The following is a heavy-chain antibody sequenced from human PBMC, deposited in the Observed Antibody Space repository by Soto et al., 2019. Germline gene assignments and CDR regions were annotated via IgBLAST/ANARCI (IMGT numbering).Heavy chain of an antibody. V-gene: IGHV4-30-4*01. CDR3: AGVGFGELLAHGMDV. Sequence: QVQLQESGPGLVKPSRTLSLTCTVSGGSISSGDYYWSWIRQPPGKGLEWIGYIYYSGSTYYHPSLKSRVTISVDTSKNQFSLKLSSVTAADTAVYYCAGVGFGELLAHGMDVWGQGTTVTVSS. D-gene: IGHD3-10*01. CDR2: IYYSGST. CDR1: GGSISSGDYY. J-gene: IGHJ6*02.